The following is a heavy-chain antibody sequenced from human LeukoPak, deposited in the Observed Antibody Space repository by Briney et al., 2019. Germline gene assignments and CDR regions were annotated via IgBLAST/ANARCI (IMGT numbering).Heavy chain of an antibody. CDR3: ARPGIAVDVYYYGMDV. D-gene: IGHD6-19*01. Sequence: GASVKVSCKASGGTFSSYAISWVRQAPGQGLEWMGRIIPILGIANYAQKSQGRVTITADKSTSTAYMELSSLGSEDTAVYYCARPGIAVDVYYYGMDVWGQGTTVTVSS. J-gene: IGHJ6*02. CDR1: GGTFSSYA. CDR2: IIPILGIA. V-gene: IGHV1-69*04.